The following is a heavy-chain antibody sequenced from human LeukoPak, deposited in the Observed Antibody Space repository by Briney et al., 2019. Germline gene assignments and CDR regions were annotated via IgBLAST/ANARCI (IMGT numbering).Heavy chain of an antibody. CDR3: ARDGSYSSGWYEAFDI. J-gene: IGHJ3*02. Sequence: PGGSLRLSCAASGFTFSSYSMNWVRQAPGKGLEWVSSISSSSSYIYYADSVKGRFTISRDNAKNSLYLQMNSLRAEDTAVYYCARDGSYSSGWYEAFDIWGQRTMVTVSS. CDR1: GFTFSSYS. V-gene: IGHV3-21*01. CDR2: ISSSSSYI. D-gene: IGHD6-19*01.